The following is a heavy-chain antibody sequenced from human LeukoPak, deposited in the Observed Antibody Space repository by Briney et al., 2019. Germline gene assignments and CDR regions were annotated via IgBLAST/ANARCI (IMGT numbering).Heavy chain of an antibody. CDR1: GGTFTSYA. V-gene: IGHV1-69*15. D-gene: IGHD1-26*01. CDR2: IIPISGTT. J-gene: IGHJ5*02. Sequence: SVKVSCKTSGGTFTSYAITWVRQAPGQGLEWMGKIIPISGTTNYAQKFQGRVTFTADESTSTAYMEWSSLRSEDTALYYCARKLRLGGNWFDPWGQGTLVTVSS. CDR3: ARKLRLGGNWFDP.